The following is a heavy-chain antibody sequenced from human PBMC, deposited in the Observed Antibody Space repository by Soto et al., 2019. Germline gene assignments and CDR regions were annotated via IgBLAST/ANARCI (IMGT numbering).Heavy chain of an antibody. Sequence: PGGSLRLSCAASGFTFRDYYMSWIRQAPGKGLEWVSYIGSRSSTTYYADSVKGRFTISRDNSKNTLYLQMNSLRAEDTAVYYCAKNPGYYYDSTGYHFDYWGQGTLVTVSS. CDR1: GFTFRDYY. V-gene: IGHV3-11*01. J-gene: IGHJ4*02. CDR3: AKNPGYYYDSTGYHFDY. D-gene: IGHD3-22*01. CDR2: IGSRSSTT.